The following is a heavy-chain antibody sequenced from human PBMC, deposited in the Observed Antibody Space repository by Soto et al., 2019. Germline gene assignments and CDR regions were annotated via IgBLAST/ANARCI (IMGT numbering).Heavy chain of an antibody. J-gene: IGHJ6*03. D-gene: IGHD3-3*01. CDR1: GYTFTSYY. V-gene: IGHV1-3*01. CDR2: INAGNGNT. CDR3: ARADDFWSGHAVDMDV. Sequence: GASVKVSCKASGYTFTSYYMHWVRQAPGQGLEWMGWINAGNGNTKYSQKFQGRVTITRDTSASTAYMELSSLRSEDTAVYYCARADDFWSGHAVDMDVWGKGTTVTVSS.